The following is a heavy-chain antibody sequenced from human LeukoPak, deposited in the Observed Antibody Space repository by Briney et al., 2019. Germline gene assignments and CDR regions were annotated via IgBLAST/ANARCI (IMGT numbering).Heavy chain of an antibody. D-gene: IGHD3-22*01. Sequence: SETLSLICTVSGGSVSSGRYYWSWIRQPPGKGLEWIGYISYSGSTNYNHYLKSRVTISVDTSKNQFSLKLSSVTAADTAVYYCARAVSSVVVIPFWGQGTLVTVSS. J-gene: IGHJ4*02. CDR1: GGSVSSGRYY. CDR3: ARAVSSVVVIPF. V-gene: IGHV4-61*01. CDR2: ISYSGST.